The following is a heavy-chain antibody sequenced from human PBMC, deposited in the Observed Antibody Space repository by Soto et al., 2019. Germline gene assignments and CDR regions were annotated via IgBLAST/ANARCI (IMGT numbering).Heavy chain of an antibody. CDR1: GGTFSSYA. CDR3: ARDGAICSGGSCRENYYYGMDV. Sequence: QVQLVQSGAEVKKPGSSVKVSCKASGGTFSSYAISWVRQAPGQGLEWMGGIIPIFGTTNYAQKFQGRVTITADKSTSTAYMELSSLRSEDTAVYYCARDGAICSGGSCRENYYYGMDVWGQGTTVTVSS. CDR2: IIPIFGTT. D-gene: IGHD2-15*01. J-gene: IGHJ6*02. V-gene: IGHV1-69*06.